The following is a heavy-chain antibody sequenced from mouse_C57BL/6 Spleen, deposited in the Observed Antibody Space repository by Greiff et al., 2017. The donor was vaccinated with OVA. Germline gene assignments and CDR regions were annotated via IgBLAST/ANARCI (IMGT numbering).Heavy chain of an antibody. V-gene: IGHV1-7*01. CDR2: INPSSGYT. J-gene: IGHJ4*01. Sequence: VQLQQSGAELAKPGASVKLSCKASGYTFTSYWMHWVKQRPGQGLEWIGYINPSSGYTKYNQKFKDKATLTADKSSSTAYMQLSSLTYDDSAVYYSARAYGSSFYAMDYWGQGTSVTVAS. D-gene: IGHD1-1*01. CDR1: GYTFTSYW. CDR3: ARAYGSSFYAMDY.